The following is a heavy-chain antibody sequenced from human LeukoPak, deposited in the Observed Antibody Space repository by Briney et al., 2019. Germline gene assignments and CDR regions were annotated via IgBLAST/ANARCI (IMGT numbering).Heavy chain of an antibody. CDR3: ARDRAAAGLYYYYYYMDV. J-gene: IGHJ6*03. Sequence: AGGSLRLSCAATGFTFSSYGMHWVRQAPGKGLEWVSGINWNGGSTGYADSVKGRFTISRDNAKNSLYLQMNSLRAEDTALYYCARDRAAAGLYYYYYYMDVWGKGTTVTVSS. CDR2: INWNGGST. CDR1: GFTFSSYG. V-gene: IGHV3-20*04. D-gene: IGHD6-13*01.